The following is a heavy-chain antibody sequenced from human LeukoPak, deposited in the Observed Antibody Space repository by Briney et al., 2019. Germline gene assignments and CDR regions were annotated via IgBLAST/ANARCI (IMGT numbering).Heavy chain of an antibody. CDR1: GGSFSGYY. CDR2: INHSGST. D-gene: IGHD2-15*01. V-gene: IGHV4-34*01. CDR3: ARVQIVVVVAATLRREYYFDC. J-gene: IGHJ4*02. Sequence: PSETLSLTCAVYGGSFSGYYWSWIRKPPGKGLEWIGEINHSGSTNYNPSLKSRVTISVDTSKNQFSLKLSSVTAADTAVYYCARVQIVVVVAATLRREYYFDCWGQGTLVTVSS.